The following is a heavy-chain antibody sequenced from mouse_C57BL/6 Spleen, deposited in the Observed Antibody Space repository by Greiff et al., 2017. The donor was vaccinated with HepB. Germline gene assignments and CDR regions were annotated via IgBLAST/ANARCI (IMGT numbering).Heavy chain of an antibody. CDR3: TRWKGLNLYFDV. CDR2: IDPETGGT. CDR1: GYSFTDYE. D-gene: IGHD3-3*01. Sequence: VQLQQSGAELVRPGASVTLSCKASGYSFTDYEMHWVKQTPVHGLEWIGVIDPETGGTAYNQKFKGKAILTADKSSSTAYMELRSLTSEDSAVYYCTRWKGLNLYFDVWGTGTTVTVSS. V-gene: IGHV1-15*01. J-gene: IGHJ1*03.